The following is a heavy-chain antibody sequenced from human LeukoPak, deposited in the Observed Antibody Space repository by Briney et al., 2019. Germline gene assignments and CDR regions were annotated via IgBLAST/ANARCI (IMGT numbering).Heavy chain of an antibody. CDR2: IYGGGNT. V-gene: IGHV3-53*05. CDR3: ARDRAGEWLEYYYYYMDV. J-gene: IGHJ6*03. Sequence: GGSLRLSCAASGFTVSSNYMSWVRQAPGKGLEWVSLIYGGGNTYYAESVRGRFTISRDNSKNTVYLQMNSLRAEDTAVYYCARDRAGEWLEYYYYYMDVWGKGTTVTVSS. CDR1: GFTVSSNY. D-gene: IGHD6-19*01.